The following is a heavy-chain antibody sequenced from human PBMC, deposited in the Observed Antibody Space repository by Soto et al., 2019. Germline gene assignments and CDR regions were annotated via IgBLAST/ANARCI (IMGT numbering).Heavy chain of an antibody. CDR2: IYYSGST. Sequence: SETLSLTCTVSGGSVSSGSYYWSLILQPPWKGLEWIGYIYYSGSTNYNPSLKSRVTISVDTSKKQFSLKLSPVTAAEKAVYYCARTHYGDYNYYYYYGMDVWGQGTTVTVSS. V-gene: IGHV4-61*01. CDR1: GGSVSSGSYY. J-gene: IGHJ6*02. CDR3: ARTHYGDYNYYYYYGMDV. D-gene: IGHD4-17*01.